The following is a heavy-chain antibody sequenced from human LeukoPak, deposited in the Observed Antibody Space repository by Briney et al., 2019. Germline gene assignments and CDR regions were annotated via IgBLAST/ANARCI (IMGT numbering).Heavy chain of an antibody. CDR3: ATDRLNYDILTGYNSRPSWDAFDI. V-gene: IGHV1-69*13. CDR2: IIPIFGTA. D-gene: IGHD3-9*01. J-gene: IGHJ3*02. CDR1: GGTFSSYA. Sequence: SVKVSCKASGGTFSSYAISWVRQAPGQGLEWMGGIIPIFGTANYAQKFQGRVTITADESTSTAYMELSSLRSEDTAVYYCATDRLNYDILTGYNSRPSWDAFDIWGQGTMVTVSS.